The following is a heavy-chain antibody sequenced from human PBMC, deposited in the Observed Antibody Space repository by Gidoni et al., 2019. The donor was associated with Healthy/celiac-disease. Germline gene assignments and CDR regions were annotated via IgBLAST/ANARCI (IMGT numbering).Heavy chain of an antibody. D-gene: IGHD3-3*01. CDR1: GYAISRGYY. CDR2: IYHSGST. V-gene: IGHV4-38-2*02. J-gene: IGHJ6*02. Sequence: QVQLQESGPGLVKPSETLSLTGAVSGYAISRGYYWGWIRQPPGKGLEWIWSIYHSGSTYYNPSLKSLVTISVDTSKNQFSLKLSSVTAADTAVYYCAREARILEWLPAVDGMDVWGQGTTVTVSS. CDR3: AREARILEWLPAVDGMDV.